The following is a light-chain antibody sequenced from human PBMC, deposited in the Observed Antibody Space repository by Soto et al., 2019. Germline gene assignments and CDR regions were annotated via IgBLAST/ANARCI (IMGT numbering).Light chain of an antibody. CDR1: QSVSSSY. Sequence: VSPGEIATLSCRASQSVSSSYLAWYQQKPGQPPKVVIYWASTRGSGVPDRFSGSGSGTDFTLTISSLQAEDVAVYYCQHYYSSPLTFGGGTKVDIK. CDR3: QHYYSSPLT. V-gene: IGKV4-1*01. CDR2: WAS. J-gene: IGKJ4*01.